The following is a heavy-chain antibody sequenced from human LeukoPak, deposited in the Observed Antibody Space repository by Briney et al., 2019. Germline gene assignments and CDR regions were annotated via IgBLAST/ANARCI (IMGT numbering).Heavy chain of an antibody. CDR1: GESFSDYY. Sequence: SETLSLTCAVYGESFSDYYWSWIRQPPGKGLEWIGEINHSGSTNYNPSLKSRVTISVDTSKNQFSLKLSSVTAADTAVYYCARSTSSGWFPGPIDYWGQGTLVTVSS. CDR2: INHSGST. V-gene: IGHV4-34*01. CDR3: ARSTSSGWFPGPIDY. D-gene: IGHD6-19*01. J-gene: IGHJ4*02.